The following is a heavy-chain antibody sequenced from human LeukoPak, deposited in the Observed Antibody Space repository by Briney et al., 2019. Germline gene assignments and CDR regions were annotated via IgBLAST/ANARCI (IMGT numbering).Heavy chain of an antibody. V-gene: IGHV3-21*01. CDR3: ARSVTTYPNAFDI. CDR1: GFTFSSYS. D-gene: IGHD1-1*01. J-gene: IGHJ3*02. Sequence: GGSLRLSCAASGFTFSSYSMNWVRQAPGTGLEWVSSISSSSYIYYADSVKGRFTISRDNAKNSLYLQMNSLRAEDTAVYYCARSVTTYPNAFDIWRQGTMVTVSS. CDR2: ISSSSYI.